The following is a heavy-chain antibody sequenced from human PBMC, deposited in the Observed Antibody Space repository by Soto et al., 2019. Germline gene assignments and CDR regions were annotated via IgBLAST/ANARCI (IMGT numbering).Heavy chain of an antibody. V-gene: IGHV3-11*06. Sequence: GGSLRLSCAASGFTFSDYYMSWIRQAPGKGLEWVSYISSSSYTNYADSVKGRFTISRDNAKNSLYLQMNSLRAEDTAVYYCARSPVSYCSGGSCYYYWGQGTLVTVSS. J-gene: IGHJ4*02. CDR1: GFTFSDYY. D-gene: IGHD2-15*01. CDR3: ARSPVSYCSGGSCYYY. CDR2: ISSSSYT.